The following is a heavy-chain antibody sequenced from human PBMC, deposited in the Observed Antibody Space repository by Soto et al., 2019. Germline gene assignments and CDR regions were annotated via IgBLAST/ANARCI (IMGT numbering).Heavy chain of an antibody. V-gene: IGHV3-33*01. Sequence: PGGSLRLSCASSGFTFISYGMHWVRQAPGKGLEWVAVIWYDGSNKYYADSVKGRFTISRDNSKNTLYLQVNSLRAEDTAVYYCARDPTAMAKHYFDYWGQGTLVTVSS. CDR3: ARDPTAMAKHYFDY. CDR2: IWYDGSNK. D-gene: IGHD5-18*01. J-gene: IGHJ4*02. CDR1: GFTFISYG.